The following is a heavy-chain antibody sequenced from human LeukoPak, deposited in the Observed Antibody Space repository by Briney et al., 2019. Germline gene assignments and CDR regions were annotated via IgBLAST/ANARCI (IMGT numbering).Heavy chain of an antibody. V-gene: IGHV3-23*01. J-gene: IGHJ4*02. D-gene: IGHD6-13*01. CDR3: AKGSLGSWYFFDY. CDR2: ISGSGGNT. Sequence: PGGSLRVSCAASGFTFSSYAMSWVRQAPGEGPEWVSTISGSGGNTYYADSVKGRFPISRDNSKNTLWLQMNSLRAEDTALYYCAKGSLGSWYFFDYWGQGTLVTVSS. CDR1: GFTFSSYA.